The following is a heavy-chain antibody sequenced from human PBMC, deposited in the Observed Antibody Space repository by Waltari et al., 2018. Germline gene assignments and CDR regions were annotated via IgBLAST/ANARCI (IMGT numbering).Heavy chain of an antibody. CDR1: GDSINSYY. CDR3: ARDQKGSYGYFMDY. J-gene: IGHJ4*02. V-gene: IGHV4-4*07. D-gene: IGHD5-18*01. Sequence: QVQLQESGPGLVKPSETLSLTCTVSGDSINSYYWSWIRQPAGKGLEWIGHIYTSGSTNYNPSLKSRVTMSIDTSKTQFSLKMTSVTAADTAVYYCARDQKGSYGYFMDYWGQGTLVTVSS. CDR2: IYTSGST.